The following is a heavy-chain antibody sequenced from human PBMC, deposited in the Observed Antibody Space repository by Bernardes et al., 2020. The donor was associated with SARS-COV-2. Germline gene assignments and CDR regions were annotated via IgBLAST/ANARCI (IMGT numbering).Heavy chain of an antibody. V-gene: IGHV3-23*01. CDR2: RSGSGSNT. D-gene: IGHD2-8*01. CDR3: AKSPGGTNYYYYMDV. J-gene: IGHJ6*03. Sequence: GGSLRLSCTRYSLSCRGYAMNWVLKGTREGRGGVSGRSGSGSNTYYTDSVKGRFTISRDNSKNTLYLQMNSLRAEDTAVYYCAKSPGGTNYYYYMDVWGKCTTVTVSS. CDR1: SLSCRGYA.